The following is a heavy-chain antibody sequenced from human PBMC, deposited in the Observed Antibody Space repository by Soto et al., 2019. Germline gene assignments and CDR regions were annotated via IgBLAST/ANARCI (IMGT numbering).Heavy chain of an antibody. CDR3: AKGAPLGRLYDYAFDY. J-gene: IGHJ4*02. D-gene: IGHD5-12*01. CDR1: GFTFSSYA. CDR2: ISGSAGST. V-gene: IGHV3-23*01. Sequence: EVQLLESGVGLVQPGGSLRLSCAASGFTFSSYAMSWVRQAPGRGPQWVPTISGSAGSTYYADSVKGRFTISRDNSKNTGYMEMNSLRAEDSALYYCAKGAPLGRLYDYAFDYRGQGTLVTVS.